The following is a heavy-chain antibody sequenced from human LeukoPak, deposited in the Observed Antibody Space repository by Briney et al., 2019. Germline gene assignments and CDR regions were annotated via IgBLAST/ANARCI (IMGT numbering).Heavy chain of an antibody. Sequence: SETLSLTCTVSGGSISSYYWSWIRQPPGKGLEWIGYIYYSGSTNYNPSLKSRVTISVDTAKNQFSLKLSSVTAADTAVYYCARRRGLTAAGTRDYYYYMDVWGKGTTVTVSS. CDR3: ARRRGLTAAGTRDYYYYMDV. CDR2: IYYSGST. CDR1: GGSISSYY. V-gene: IGHV4-59*01. J-gene: IGHJ6*03. D-gene: IGHD6-13*01.